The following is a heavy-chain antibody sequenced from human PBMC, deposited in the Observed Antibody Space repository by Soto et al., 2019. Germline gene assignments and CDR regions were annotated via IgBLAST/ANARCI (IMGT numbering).Heavy chain of an antibody. Sequence: PGGSLRLSCAASGFTFNNYAMNWVRQAPGKGLEWVANIKEDGSEKYYVDSVKGRFTISRDNAKNTLYLQMNSLRAEDTAVYYCARGRGCSTGCHNFDYWGQGTLVTVSS. V-gene: IGHV3-7*01. J-gene: IGHJ4*02. CDR1: GFTFNNYA. CDR3: ARGRGCSTGCHNFDY. D-gene: IGHD2-2*01. CDR2: IKEDGSEK.